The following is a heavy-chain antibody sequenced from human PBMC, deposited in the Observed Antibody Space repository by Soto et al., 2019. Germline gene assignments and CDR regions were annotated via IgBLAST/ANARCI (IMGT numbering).Heavy chain of an antibody. J-gene: IGHJ4*02. CDR1: GFPFSSYV. CDR2: ITGGDSNT. V-gene: IGHV3-23*01. Sequence: EVQLLESGGGLVQRGGSLRLSCAASGFPFSSYVMSWVRQAPGKGLEWVSGITGGDSNTFYADSVKGRFTISRDNSKNTLFLQMNSLGAEDTAVYYCAKDSNKYSSSLRGRYFDYWGQGIGVTVSS. CDR3: AKDSNKYSSSLRGRYFDY. D-gene: IGHD4-4*01.